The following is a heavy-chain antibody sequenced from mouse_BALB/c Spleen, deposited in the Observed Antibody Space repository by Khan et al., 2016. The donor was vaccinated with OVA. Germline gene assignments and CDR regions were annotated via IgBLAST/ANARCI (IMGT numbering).Heavy chain of an antibody. CDR2: IWGDGST. V-gene: IGHV2-3*01. CDR1: GFSLTRYG. CDR3: AKCTPDYYSMDY. J-gene: IGHJ4*01. Sequence: QMQLEESGPGLVAPSQSLSITCTVSGFSLTRYGVNWVRQPPGKGLEWLGVIWGDGSTNYHSTLKSRLIISKDNSKSQVFLKLNSLQTDDTATYYCAKCTPDYYSMDYWGQGTSVTVSS.